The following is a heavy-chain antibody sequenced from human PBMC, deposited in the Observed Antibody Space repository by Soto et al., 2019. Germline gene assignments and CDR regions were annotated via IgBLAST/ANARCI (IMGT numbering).Heavy chain of an antibody. V-gene: IGHV4-39*01. D-gene: IGHD7-27*01. Sequence: QLQLQESGPGLVKPSETLSLTCTVSGGSISSSGYYWGWIRQAPGKGLEWIGSIHYSGSTYYSLSLKSRVTISVDTSKNQFSLKLSSVTAADTAVYYCARHEGNWGSHDLDYWGQGTLVTVSS. J-gene: IGHJ4*02. CDR1: GGSISSSGYY. CDR3: ARHEGNWGSHDLDY. CDR2: IHYSGST.